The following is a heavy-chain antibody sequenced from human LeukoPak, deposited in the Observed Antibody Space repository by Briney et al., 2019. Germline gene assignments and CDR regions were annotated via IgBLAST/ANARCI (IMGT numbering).Heavy chain of an antibody. Sequence: GRSLRLSCAASGFTFSSYSMNWVRLAPGKGLEWVSYISSSSNTIYYADSVKGRFTISRDNAKNSLFLQMNSLRDEDTAVYYCARVSSGWFYYFDYWGQGTLVTVSS. V-gene: IGHV3-48*02. CDR2: ISSSSNTI. D-gene: IGHD6-19*01. J-gene: IGHJ4*02. CDR3: ARVSSGWFYYFDY. CDR1: GFTFSSYS.